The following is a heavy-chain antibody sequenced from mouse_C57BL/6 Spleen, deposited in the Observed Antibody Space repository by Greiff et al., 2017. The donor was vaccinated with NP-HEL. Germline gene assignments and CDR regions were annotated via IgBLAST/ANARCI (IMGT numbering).Heavy chain of an antibody. D-gene: IGHD2-3*01. CDR2: ISYDGSN. CDR3: AREGFYPDY. V-gene: IGHV3-6*01. CDR1: GYSITSGYY. J-gene: IGHJ2*01. Sequence: EVQVVESGPGLVKPSQSLSLTCSVTGYSITSGYYWNWIRQFPGNKLEWMGYISYDGSNNYNPSLKNRISITRDTSKNQFFLKLNSVTTEDTATYYCAREGFYPDYWGQGTTLTVSS.